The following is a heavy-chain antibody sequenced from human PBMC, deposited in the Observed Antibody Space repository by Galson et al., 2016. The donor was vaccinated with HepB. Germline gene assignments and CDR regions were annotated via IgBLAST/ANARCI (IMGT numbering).Heavy chain of an antibody. D-gene: IGHD3-3*01. J-gene: IGHJ4*02. CDR3: ARGQDFWSGYIDF. V-gene: IGHV1-18*01. CDR2: ISGYNGNT. Sequence: SVKVSCKASGFTFSNFGFNWLRQAPGQGLEWMGWISGYNGNTLYAHNIRGDFKMTTDKSASTAYLDLTGLTSEDTAVYYCARGQDFWSGYIDFWGQGTPVTVSS. CDR1: GFTFSNFG.